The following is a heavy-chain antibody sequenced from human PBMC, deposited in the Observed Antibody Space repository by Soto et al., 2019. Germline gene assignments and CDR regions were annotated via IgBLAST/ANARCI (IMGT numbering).Heavy chain of an antibody. D-gene: IGHD2-2*01. V-gene: IGHV1-46*01. Sequence: QVQLVQSGAEVRKPGTSVKLSCKASGYTFIIYYLHWVRQAPGQGPEWMGIINPSGDDTTYAQKFKGRVTMTRDTSTSTVYMELSSLRSEDTAVYYCARWKYHHYYAMDVWGQWTTVTVSS. J-gene: IGHJ6*02. CDR1: GYTFIIYY. CDR2: INPSGDDT. CDR3: ARWKYHHYYAMDV.